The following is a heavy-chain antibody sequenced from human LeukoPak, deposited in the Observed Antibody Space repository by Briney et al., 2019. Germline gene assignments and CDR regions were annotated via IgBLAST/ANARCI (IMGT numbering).Heavy chain of an antibody. CDR1: GGSFSGYY. V-gene: IGHV4-34*01. Sequence: SETLSPTCAVYGGSFSGYYWSWIRQPPGKGLEWIGEIDHSGRTNSNAPLKSRVTISVDMSKNQFSLRLSSVTAADTAVYYCARKSILTAGRKPYDFWDQGTLVTVSP. CDR2: IDHSGRT. D-gene: IGHD6-13*01. J-gene: IGHJ4*02. CDR3: ARKSILTAGRKPYDF.